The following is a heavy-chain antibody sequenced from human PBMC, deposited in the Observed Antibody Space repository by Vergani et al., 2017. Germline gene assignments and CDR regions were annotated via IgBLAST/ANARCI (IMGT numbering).Heavy chain of an antibody. CDR3: ARHTTYTDS. CDR2: IYPADSDT. Sequence: EVQLVESGGGLVQPGGSLRLSCAASGFTFSSYDMHWVRQATGKGLEWMGIIYPADSDTRYSPSFQGQVTISADKSISTAFLQWDSLKASDTALYYCARHTTYTDSWGQGTLVTVSS. CDR1: GFTFSSYD. D-gene: IGHD1-1*01. V-gene: IGHV5-51*01. J-gene: IGHJ4*02.